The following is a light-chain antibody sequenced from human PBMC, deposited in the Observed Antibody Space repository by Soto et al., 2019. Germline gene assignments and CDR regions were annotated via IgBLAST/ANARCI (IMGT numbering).Light chain of an antibody. J-gene: IGLJ1*01. CDR1: SSDVGAYNY. Sequence: LTQPASVSGSPGQSITISCTGTSSDVGAYNYVSWYQQYPGKAPKLMIYEVSNRPSGASNRFSGSKSGNMASLTISGLQAEDEADYYCRSYTSSSTRVFGNVTKVTVL. CDR2: EVS. V-gene: IGLV2-14*01. CDR3: RSYTSSSTRV.